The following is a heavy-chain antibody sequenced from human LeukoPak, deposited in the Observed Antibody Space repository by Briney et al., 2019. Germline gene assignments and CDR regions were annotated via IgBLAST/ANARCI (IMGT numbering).Heavy chain of an antibody. Sequence: GESPKISCKGSGYSFSTYWIAWVRQMPGKGLEWMGLVYPGDSDIRYSPSFQGQVTFSADKSINTAYLQWSTLKASGSAMYYCARLADGSSATWFDPWGQGTLVTVSS. D-gene: IGHD6-6*01. CDR1: GYSFSTYW. J-gene: IGHJ5*02. V-gene: IGHV5-51*01. CDR3: ARLADGSSATWFDP. CDR2: VYPGDSDI.